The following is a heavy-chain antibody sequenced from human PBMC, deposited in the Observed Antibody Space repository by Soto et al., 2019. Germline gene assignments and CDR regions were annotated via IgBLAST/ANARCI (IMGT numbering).Heavy chain of an antibody. D-gene: IGHD3-22*01. V-gene: IGHV3-11*01. CDR2: ISSSGSTI. Sequence: LRLSCAASGFTFSDYYMSWIRQTPGKGLEWVSYISSSGSTIYYADSVKGRFTISRDNAKNSLYLQMNSLRAEDTAVYYCARVGRDYDSSGYSRFDPWGQGTLVTVSS. CDR3: ARVGRDYDSSGYSRFDP. J-gene: IGHJ5*02. CDR1: GFTFSDYY.